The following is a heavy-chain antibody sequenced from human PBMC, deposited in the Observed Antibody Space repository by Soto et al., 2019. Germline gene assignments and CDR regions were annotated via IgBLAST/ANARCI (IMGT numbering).Heavy chain of an antibody. CDR3: ARDVNPYYGPGSLHGYFDY. CDR2: TNPNNGST. CDR1: GDTFIAHY. D-gene: IGHD3-10*01. J-gene: IGHJ4*02. Sequence: QVQLVQSGAEVKKPGASVKVSCKVSGDTFIAHYIHWVRQAPGKGLEWIGWTNPNNGSTKYAQKSQGRVTMTRDTSITTVYVELSSLRSDDTAVYFCARDVNPYYGPGSLHGYFDYWGQGTLVTFSS. V-gene: IGHV1-2*02.